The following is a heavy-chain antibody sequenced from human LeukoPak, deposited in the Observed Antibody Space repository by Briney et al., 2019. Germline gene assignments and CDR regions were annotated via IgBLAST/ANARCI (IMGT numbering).Heavy chain of an antibody. Sequence: GGSLRLSCAASGFTFSSYGMSWVRQAPGKGLEWVSAISGSGGSTYYADSVKGRFTISRDNSKNTLYLQMNSLRAEDTAVYYCARDPAWNTAMVTNHFDYWGQGTLVTVSS. CDR1: GFTFSSYG. V-gene: IGHV3-23*01. CDR3: ARDPAWNTAMVTNHFDY. D-gene: IGHD5-18*01. J-gene: IGHJ4*02. CDR2: ISGSGGST.